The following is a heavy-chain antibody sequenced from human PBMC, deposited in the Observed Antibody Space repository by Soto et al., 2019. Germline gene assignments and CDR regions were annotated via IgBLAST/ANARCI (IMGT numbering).Heavy chain of an antibody. CDR2: ISSSSSYI. J-gene: IGHJ6*02. CDR1: GFTFSSYS. D-gene: IGHD2-15*01. CDR3: ARMRGYCSGGSCYPYGMDV. Sequence: GGSLRLSCAASGFTFSSYSMNWVRQAPGKGLEWVSSISSSSSYIYYADSVKGRFTISRDNAKNSLYLQMNSLRAEDTAVYYCARMRGYCSGGSCYPYGMDVWGQGTTVTVSS. V-gene: IGHV3-21*01.